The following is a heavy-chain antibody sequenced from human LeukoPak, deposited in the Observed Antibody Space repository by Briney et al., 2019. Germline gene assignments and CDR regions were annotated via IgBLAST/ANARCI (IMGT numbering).Heavy chain of an antibody. J-gene: IGHJ4*02. Sequence: GGSLRLSCAASGFTFDDYAMRWVRQAPGKGLEWVSLISGDGGSTYYADSVKGRFTISRDNSKNSLYLQMNSLRTEDTALYHCAKDRGWYDYWGQGTLVTVSS. D-gene: IGHD6-19*01. CDR3: AKDRGWYDY. CDR2: ISGDGGST. CDR1: GFTFDDYA. V-gene: IGHV3-43*02.